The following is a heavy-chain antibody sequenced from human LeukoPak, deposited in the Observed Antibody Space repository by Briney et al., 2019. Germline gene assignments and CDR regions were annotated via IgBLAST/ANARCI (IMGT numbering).Heavy chain of an antibody. CDR3: ARGVDSSGYYYGGLGAFDI. V-gene: IGHV4-59*01. CDR1: GGSISSYY. J-gene: IGHJ3*02. Sequence: SETLSLTCTVSGGSISSYYWSWIRQPPGKGLEWIGYIYYSGSTNYNPSLKSRVTISVDTSKNQFSLKLSSVTAADTAVYYCARGVDSSGYYYGGLGAFDIWGQGTMVTVSS. CDR2: IYYSGST. D-gene: IGHD3-22*01.